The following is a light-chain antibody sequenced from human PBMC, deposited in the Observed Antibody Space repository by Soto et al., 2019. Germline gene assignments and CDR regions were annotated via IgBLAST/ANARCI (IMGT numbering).Light chain of an antibody. Sequence: EIVLTQSPGTLSLSPGERATLSCRASQTVSSRFLAWYQQKPGQAPRLLIYGALSRATGIPARFSGSGSGTDFTLTISSLEPEDFAVYFCQQRRDWLSFGGGTKVDIK. CDR3: QQRRDWLS. V-gene: IGKV3D-20*02. J-gene: IGKJ4*01. CDR1: QTVSSRF. CDR2: GAL.